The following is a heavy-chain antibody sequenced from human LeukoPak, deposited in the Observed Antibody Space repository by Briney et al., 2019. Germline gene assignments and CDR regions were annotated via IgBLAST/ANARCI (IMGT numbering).Heavy chain of an antibody. V-gene: IGHV3-9*01. CDR2: ISWNGGSI. D-gene: IGHD1-26*01. CDR1: GFSFDEYA. J-gene: IGHJ4*02. Sequence: TGGSRSLSCAASGFSFDEYAMHWVRQAPGKGLEWVSGISWNGGSIDYVDSVKGRLTISRDNAKNSLYLQMNSLRPEDTALYYCAKGTGRYWPFFDSWGRGSHVIVSS. CDR3: AKGTGRYWPFFDS.